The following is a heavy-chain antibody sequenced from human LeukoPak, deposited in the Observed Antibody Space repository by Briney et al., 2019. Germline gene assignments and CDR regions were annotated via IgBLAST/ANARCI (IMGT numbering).Heavy chain of an antibody. J-gene: IGHJ3*01. Sequence: PGGSLRLSCSASGFTFSNYWMHWVRQAPGKGLVGVSRINGDGSSTDYLDSVKGRFTISRDNARNTLYLQMNSLRAEDTAVYYCARVPYVFDLWGQGTMVTVSS. CDR3: ARVPYVFDL. CDR2: INGDGSST. CDR1: GFTFSNYW. V-gene: IGHV3-74*01.